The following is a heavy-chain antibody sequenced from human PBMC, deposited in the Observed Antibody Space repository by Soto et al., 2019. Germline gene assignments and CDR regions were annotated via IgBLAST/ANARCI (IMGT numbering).Heavy chain of an antibody. J-gene: IGHJ4*02. CDR2: ISDSAGST. V-gene: IGHV3-23*01. Sequence: EVQLLESGGGLVQPGGSLRLSCAASGLTFSDYAMSWVRQAPGKGLEWVSGISDSAGSTYYVDSVRGRFTVSRDNSKNTLYLQMNSLRAEDTAVYFCAKGGIGENYFDYWGQGTLVTVSS. CDR1: GLTFSDYA. D-gene: IGHD3-16*01. CDR3: AKGGIGENYFDY.